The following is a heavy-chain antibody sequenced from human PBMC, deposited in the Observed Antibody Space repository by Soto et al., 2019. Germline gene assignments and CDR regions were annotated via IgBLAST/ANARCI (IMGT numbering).Heavy chain of an antibody. Sequence: QVQLVQSGAEVKKPGSSVKVSCKASGGTFSSYAISWVRQAPGQGLAWMGGIIPIFGTANYAQKFQGRVTITADESTSTAYKELSSLRSEDTAVYYCARPRDGYKDYSYCGMDVWGQGTTVTGSS. CDR1: GGTFSSYA. CDR2: IIPIFGTA. CDR3: ARPRDGYKDYSYCGMDV. J-gene: IGHJ6*01. D-gene: IGHD5-12*01. V-gene: IGHV1-69*01.